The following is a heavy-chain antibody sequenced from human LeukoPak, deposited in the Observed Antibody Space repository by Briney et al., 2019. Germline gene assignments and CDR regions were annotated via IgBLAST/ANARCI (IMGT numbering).Heavy chain of an antibody. D-gene: IGHD1-1*01. J-gene: IGHJ4*01. CDR1: GYPIGSGYF. CDR2: IYYSGTT. Sequence: SETLSLTCGVSGYPIGSGYFWGWIRQPPGRRLKWIATIYYSGTTYYNPSLKSRITISMDTSKNQFSLKLTSVTAADTALYYCARHGNYNWNDGRTFDYWGQGTLVTVSS. V-gene: IGHV4-38-2*01. CDR3: ARHGNYNWNDGRTFDY.